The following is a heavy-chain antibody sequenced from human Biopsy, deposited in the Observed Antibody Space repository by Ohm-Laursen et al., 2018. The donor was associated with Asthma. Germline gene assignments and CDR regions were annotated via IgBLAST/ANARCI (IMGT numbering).Heavy chain of an antibody. J-gene: IGHJ2*01. Sequence: TLSLTCIVSADAMSTSGSYWGWIRQSPGKGLEWIGGIYYSGRTYYNPSLESRVTISADTSKNHFSLKVTSVTAADTAVYYCARAVSSSSYWYFDLWGRGDLVTVSS. CDR3: ARAVSSSSYWYFDL. D-gene: IGHD6-6*01. CDR2: IYYSGRT. CDR1: ADAMSTSGSY. V-gene: IGHV4-39*02.